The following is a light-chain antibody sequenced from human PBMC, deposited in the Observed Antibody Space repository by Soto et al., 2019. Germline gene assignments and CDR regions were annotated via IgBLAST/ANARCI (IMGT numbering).Light chain of an antibody. J-gene: IGKJ2*01. V-gene: IGKV1-39*01. CDR2: AAS. CDR1: QRISSH. Sequence: DIQMTQSPTSLSASVGDRVIITCRASQRISSHLNWYQQKPGKAPNLLIYAASTLQSGAPSRFSGSGSGTAFTLTISSLEPEDFATYYCQQSYSTPRTFGQGTKLEIK. CDR3: QQSYSTPRT.